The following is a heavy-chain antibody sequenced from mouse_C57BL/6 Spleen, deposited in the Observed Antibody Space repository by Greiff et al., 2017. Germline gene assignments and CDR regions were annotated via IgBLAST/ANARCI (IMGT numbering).Heavy chain of an antibody. CDR2: ILPGSGST. V-gene: IGHV1-9*01. CDR3: ASGLRQLRFYAMDY. D-gene: IGHD3-2*02. Sequence: QVQLKQSGAELMKPGASVKLSCKATGYTFTGYWIAWVKQRPGHGLEWIGEILPGSGSTNYNEKFKGKATFTADTSSNPAYMQLISLTTEDSAIYYCASGLRQLRFYAMDYWGQGTSVTVSS. J-gene: IGHJ4*01. CDR1: GYTFTGYW.